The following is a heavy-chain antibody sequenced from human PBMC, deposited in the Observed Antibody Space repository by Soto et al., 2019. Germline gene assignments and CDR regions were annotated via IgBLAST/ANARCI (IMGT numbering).Heavy chain of an antibody. Sequence: SETLSLTCAVYGGSISGYYWSWIRQPPGKGLEWIGEINHSGSTNYNPSLKSRVTISVDKSKNQFSLKLSSVTAADTAVYYCARVAVAGTRVDYWRQGTLVTVSS. D-gene: IGHD6-19*01. V-gene: IGHV4-34*01. CDR3: ARVAVAGTRVDY. J-gene: IGHJ4*02. CDR2: INHSGST. CDR1: GGSISGYY.